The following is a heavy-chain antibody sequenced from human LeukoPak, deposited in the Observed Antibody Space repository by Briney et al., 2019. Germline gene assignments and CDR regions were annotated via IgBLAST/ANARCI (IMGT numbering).Heavy chain of an antibody. CDR2: INWNVAGT. Sequence: FSCINWNVAGTGYSDSVKDRFTISRDNDKKSLYLQIHSLRGEDTAFYYCARDRPSGYYFDLWGQGTLVTVSS. D-gene: IGHD3-10*01. CDR3: ARDRPSGYYFDL. J-gene: IGHJ4*02. V-gene: IGHV3-20*03.